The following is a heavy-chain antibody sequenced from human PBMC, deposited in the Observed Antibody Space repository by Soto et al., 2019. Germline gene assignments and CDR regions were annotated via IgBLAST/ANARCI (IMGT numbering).Heavy chain of an antibody. Sequence: QVQLVESGGGVVQPGRSLRLSCEASGFTLSSYAMRLVRQAPGKGLEWVAVISYDGSNKYYADSVKGRFTISRDNSKNTLYLQMNSLRAEDTAVYYCARAPSMLRAPPDYWGQGTLVTVSS. V-gene: IGHV3-30-3*01. CDR2: ISYDGSNK. J-gene: IGHJ4*02. CDR3: ARAPSMLRAPPDY. CDR1: GFTLSSYA. D-gene: IGHD3-10*02.